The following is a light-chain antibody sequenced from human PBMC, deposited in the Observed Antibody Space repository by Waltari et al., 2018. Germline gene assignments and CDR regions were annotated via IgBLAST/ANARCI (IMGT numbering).Light chain of an antibody. Sequence: QSALTQPASVSGSPGQSITISCTGTFSDVGRYDYVSWYQQHPGKAPKLLIHDVTDRTSGVAARFSGSKSGNTASLTISGLQADDEADYYCTSYTSSTTTPYVFGTGTQVTV. J-gene: IGLJ1*01. CDR1: FSDVGRYDY. V-gene: IGLV2-14*03. CDR2: DVT. CDR3: TSYTSSTTTPYV.